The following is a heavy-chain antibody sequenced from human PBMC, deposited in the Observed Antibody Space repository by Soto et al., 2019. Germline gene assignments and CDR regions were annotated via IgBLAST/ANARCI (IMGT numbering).Heavy chain of an antibody. J-gene: IGHJ3*02. CDR1: GGSFSGYY. Sequence: QVQLQQWGAGLLKPSETLSLTCAVYGGSFSGYYWSWIRQPPGKGLEWIGEINHSGSTNYNPSLKRRVTISVDTSKNQFSLKLSSVTAADTAVYYCARGRNVLLWFGELPDIWGQGTMVTVSS. CDR3: ARGRNVLLWFGELPDI. CDR2: INHSGST. D-gene: IGHD3-10*01. V-gene: IGHV4-34*01.